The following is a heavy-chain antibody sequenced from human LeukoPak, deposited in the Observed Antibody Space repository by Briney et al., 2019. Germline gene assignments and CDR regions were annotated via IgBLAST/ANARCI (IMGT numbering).Heavy chain of an antibody. D-gene: IGHD3-9*01. CDR2: ISGSGGST. J-gene: IGHJ6*03. CDR1: GFTFSSYA. V-gene: IGHV3-23*01. CDR3: AREQRQELRYFDWLYRAYYYYYMDV. Sequence: RPGGSLRLSCAASGFTFSSYAMSWVRQAPGKGLEWVSAISGSGGSTYYADSVKGRFTISRDNAKNSLYLQMNSLRAEDTALYYCAREQRQELRYFDWLYRAYYYYYMDVWGKGTTVTVSS.